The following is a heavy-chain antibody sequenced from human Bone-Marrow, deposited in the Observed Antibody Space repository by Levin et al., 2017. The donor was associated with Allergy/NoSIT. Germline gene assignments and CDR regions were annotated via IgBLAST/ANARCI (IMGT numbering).Heavy chain of an antibody. CDR1: GGSISSSNW. CDR2: IYHSGST. Sequence: PSETLSLTCAVSGGSISSSNWWCWVRQPPGKGLEWIGEIYHSGSTNYNPSLKSRVTISVDKSKNQFSLKLSSVTAADTAVYYCAKDFGNYDSSGYYFDYWGQGTLVTVSS. V-gene: IGHV4-4*02. CDR3: AKDFGNYDSSGYYFDY. D-gene: IGHD3-22*01. J-gene: IGHJ4*02.